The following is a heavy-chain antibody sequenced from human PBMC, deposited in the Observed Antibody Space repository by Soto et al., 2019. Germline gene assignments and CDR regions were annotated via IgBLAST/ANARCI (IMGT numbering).Heavy chain of an antibody. J-gene: IGHJ4*02. D-gene: IGHD6-19*01. V-gene: IGHV3-33*01. CDR2: IWYDGGNK. CDR3: ARDGQWLPRDGLRSSYYFDY. Sequence: QVQLVESGGGVVQPGRSLRLSCAASGFNFSSYVMHWVRQAPGEGLEWVAVIWYDGGNKYYADSVKGRFTISRDNSKNTLYLQRNSLRAEDTAVHYCARDGQWLPRDGLRSSYYFDYWGQGTLVTVSS. CDR1: GFNFSSYV.